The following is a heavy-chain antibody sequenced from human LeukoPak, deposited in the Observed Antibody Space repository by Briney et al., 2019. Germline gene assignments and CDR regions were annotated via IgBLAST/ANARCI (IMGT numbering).Heavy chain of an antibody. CDR2: ISDIGSI. J-gene: IGHJ4*02. V-gene: IGHV4-59*08. CDR3: ARLRYYYDSSGYSDYFDY. D-gene: IGHD3-22*01. CDR1: GGSISSYY. Sequence: SETLSLTCTVSGGSISSYYWSWIRQPPGKGLEWIAYISDIGSINYNPSLKSRVTISLDTSKNQFSLKLSSVTAADTAVYYCARLRYYYDSSGYSDYFDYWGQGTLVTVSS.